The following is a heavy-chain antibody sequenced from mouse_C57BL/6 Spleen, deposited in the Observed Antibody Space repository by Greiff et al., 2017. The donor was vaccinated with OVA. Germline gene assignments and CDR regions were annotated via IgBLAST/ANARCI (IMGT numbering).Heavy chain of an antibody. CDR3: ARSLIYYDYDFWYFDV. CDR2: IYWDDDK. J-gene: IGHJ1*03. V-gene: IGHV8-12*01. CDR1: GFSLSTSGMG. D-gene: IGHD2-4*01. Sequence: QVQLKESGPGILQSSQTLSLTCSFSGFSLSTSGMGVSWIRQPSGKGLEWLAHIYWDDDKRYHPSLKSRLTISKDTSRNQVFLKITSVDTADTATYYCARSLIYYDYDFWYFDVWGTGTTVTVSS.